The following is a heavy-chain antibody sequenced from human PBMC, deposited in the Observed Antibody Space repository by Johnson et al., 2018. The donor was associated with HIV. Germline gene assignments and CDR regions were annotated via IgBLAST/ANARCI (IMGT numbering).Heavy chain of an antibody. CDR1: GFTFSSYA. Sequence: QVQLVESGGGVVQPGRSLRLSCAASGFTFSSYAMHWVRQAPGKGLEWVAVISYDGSNKYYADSVKGRFTISSDNSKNTLYLQMNSLRAEDTAVYYCARDLLWSDIAAPGGIWGQGTMVTVSS. CDR2: ISYDGSNK. V-gene: IGHV3-30-3*01. CDR3: ARDLLWSDIAAPGGI. D-gene: IGHD6-13*01. J-gene: IGHJ3*02.